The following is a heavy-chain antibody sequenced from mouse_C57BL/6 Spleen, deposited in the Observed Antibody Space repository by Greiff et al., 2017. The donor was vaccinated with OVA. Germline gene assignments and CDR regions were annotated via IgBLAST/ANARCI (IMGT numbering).Heavy chain of an antibody. CDR3: ASAMMVTPLAMDY. CDR1: GYAFSSSW. Sequence: VQLQESGPELVKPGASVKISCKASGYAFSSSWMNWVKQRPGKGLEWIGRIYPGDGDTNYNGKFKGKATLTADKSSSTAYMQLSSLTSEDSAVYFGASAMMVTPLAMDYWGQGTSVTVSS. CDR2: IYPGDGDT. D-gene: IGHD2-3*01. V-gene: IGHV1-82*01. J-gene: IGHJ4*01.